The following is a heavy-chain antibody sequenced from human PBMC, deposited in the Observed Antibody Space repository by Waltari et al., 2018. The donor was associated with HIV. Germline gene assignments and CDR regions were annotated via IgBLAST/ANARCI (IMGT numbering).Heavy chain of an antibody. V-gene: IGHV4-39*07. CDR2: IYYSGST. J-gene: IGHJ3*02. CDR3: ARVGSGWTQGAFDI. D-gene: IGHD6-19*01. CDR1: GGSISSSSYY. Sequence: QLQLQESGPGLVKPSETLSLTCTVSGGSISSSSYYWGWIRQPPGKGLEWIGSIYYSGSTYYNPSLKSRVTISVDTSKNQFSLKLSSVTAADTAVYYCARVGSGWTQGAFDIWGQGTMVTVSS.